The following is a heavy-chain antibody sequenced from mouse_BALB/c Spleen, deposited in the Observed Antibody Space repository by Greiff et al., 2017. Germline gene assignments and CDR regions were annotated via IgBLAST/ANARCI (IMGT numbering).Heavy chain of an antibody. J-gene: IGHJ2*01. V-gene: IGHV5-6-5*01. CDR3: ARGGYYYGSSYGGFFDY. Sequence: EVQLVESGGGLVKPGGSLKLSCAASGFTFSSYAMSWVRQTPEKRLEWVASISSGGSTYYPDSVKGRFTISRDNARNILYLQMSSLRSEDTAMYYCARGGYYYGSSYGGFFDYWGQGTTLTVSS. D-gene: IGHD1-1*01. CDR2: ISSGGST. CDR1: GFTFSSYA.